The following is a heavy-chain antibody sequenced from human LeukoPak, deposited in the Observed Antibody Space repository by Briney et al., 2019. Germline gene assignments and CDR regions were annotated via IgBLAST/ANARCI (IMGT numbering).Heavy chain of an antibody. Sequence: SETLSLTCTVSGGSISSYYWSWIRQPPGKGLEWIGYIYYSGSTNYNPSLKSRVTISVDTSKNQFSLKLSSVTAADTAVYYCARAVDTAMVLDYWGQGALVTVSS. CDR2: IYYSGST. D-gene: IGHD5-18*01. V-gene: IGHV4-59*01. CDR3: ARAVDTAMVLDY. CDR1: GGSISSYY. J-gene: IGHJ4*02.